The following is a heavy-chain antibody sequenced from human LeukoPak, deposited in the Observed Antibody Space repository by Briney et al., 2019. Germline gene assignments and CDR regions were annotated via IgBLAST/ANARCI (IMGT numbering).Heavy chain of an antibody. D-gene: IGHD2-2*01. Sequence: GGSLRLSCAASGFTFSSYAMHWVRQAPGKGLEWVAVISYDGSNKYYAGSVKGRFTISRDNSKNTLYLQMNSLRAEDTAVYYCAREGGVPAAGYFDYWGQGTLVTVSS. V-gene: IGHV3-30*04. CDR3: AREGGVPAAGYFDY. CDR2: ISYDGSNK. J-gene: IGHJ4*02. CDR1: GFTFSSYA.